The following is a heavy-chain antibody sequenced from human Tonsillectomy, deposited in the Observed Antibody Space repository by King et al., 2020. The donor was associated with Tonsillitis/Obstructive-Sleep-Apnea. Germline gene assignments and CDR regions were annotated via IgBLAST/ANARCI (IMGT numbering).Heavy chain of an antibody. J-gene: IGHJ4*02. D-gene: IGHD2-21*01. V-gene: IGHV4-59*01. Sequence: VQLQESGPGLVKPSETLSLTCTVSGGSISTYYWSWIRQPPGKGLEWIGYIYYSGSTNYNPSLMSRVTISVDTSKNQFSLKLNSVTAADTAVYYCARGGDYFDYWGQGILVTVSS. CDR1: GGSISTYY. CDR3: ARGGDYFDY. CDR2: IYYSGST.